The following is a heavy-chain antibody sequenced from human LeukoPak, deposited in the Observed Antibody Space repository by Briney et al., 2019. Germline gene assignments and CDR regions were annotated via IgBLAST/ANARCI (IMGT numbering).Heavy chain of an antibody. J-gene: IGHJ4*02. CDR2: INTDGSYI. V-gene: IGHV3-74*01. D-gene: IGHD3-16*02. CDR3: TTDRGVMITFGGVIVIPTNVDY. Sequence: PGGSLRLSCAASGFIFSSWWMIWFRRLPGKGLVSVSHINTDGSYIRYADSVKGRFTISRDNAKNTLYLQMNSLKTEDTAVYYCTTDRGVMITFGGVIVIPTNVDYWGQGTLVTVSS. CDR1: GFIFSSWW.